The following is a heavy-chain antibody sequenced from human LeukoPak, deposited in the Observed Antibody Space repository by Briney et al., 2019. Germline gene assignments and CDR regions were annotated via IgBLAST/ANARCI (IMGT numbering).Heavy chain of an antibody. Sequence: ASVKVSCKASGYTLTELSMHWVRQAPGKGLEWMGGFDPEDGETIYAQKFQGRVTMTEDTSTDTAYMELGSLRSEDTAVYYCATDPPSSGYYTGFDYWGQGTLVTVSS. J-gene: IGHJ4*02. CDR1: GYTLTELS. CDR3: ATDPPSSGYYTGFDY. V-gene: IGHV1-24*01. D-gene: IGHD3-22*01. CDR2: FDPEDGET.